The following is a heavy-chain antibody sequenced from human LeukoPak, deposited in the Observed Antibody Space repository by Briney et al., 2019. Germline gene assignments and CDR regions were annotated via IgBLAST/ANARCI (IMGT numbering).Heavy chain of an antibody. CDR3: ARDSNGLCDILDC. Sequence: SETLSLTCTVSGGSISSGSYYWSWIRQPAGKGLEWIGRIYTSGSTNYNPSLKSRVTISVDTSKNQFSLKLSSVTAADTAVYYCARDSNGLCDILDCWGQGTLVTVSS. CDR2: IYTSGST. J-gene: IGHJ4*02. D-gene: IGHD3-9*01. CDR1: GGSISSGSYY. V-gene: IGHV4-61*02.